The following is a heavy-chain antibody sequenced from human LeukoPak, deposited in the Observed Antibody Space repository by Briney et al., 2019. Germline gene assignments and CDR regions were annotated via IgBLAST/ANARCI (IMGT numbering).Heavy chain of an antibody. CDR1: GDSISFYY. CDR2: IYSSGST. J-gene: IGHJ4*02. V-gene: IGHV4-4*07. Sequence: PSETLSLTCTVSGDSISFYYWTWIRQPAGKGLQWIGRIYSSGSTNCNPSLKSRVTISLDKSKNQFSLRLTSVTAADTAVYYCAREWRYWGQGTLVTVSS. CDR3: AREWRY. D-gene: IGHD3-3*01.